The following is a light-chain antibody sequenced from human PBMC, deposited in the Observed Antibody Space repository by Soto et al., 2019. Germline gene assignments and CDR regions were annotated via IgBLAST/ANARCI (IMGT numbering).Light chain of an antibody. J-gene: IGKJ1*01. CDR3: MQALQTPK. CDR1: RSLLHSNGYNY. V-gene: IGKV2-28*01. Sequence: DIVMTQSPLSLPVTPGEPASISCRSSRSLLHSNGYNYLDWYLQKPGQSPQVLIYLGSNRASGVPDRFSGSGSGTDFTLKISRVEAEDVGVYYCMQALQTPKFGQGTKVDIK. CDR2: LGS.